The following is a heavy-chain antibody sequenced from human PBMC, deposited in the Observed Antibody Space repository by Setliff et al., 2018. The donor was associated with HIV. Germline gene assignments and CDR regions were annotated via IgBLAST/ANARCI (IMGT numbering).Heavy chain of an antibody. CDR2: ISSDSSPI. J-gene: IGHJ4*02. D-gene: IGHD3-22*01. CDR1: GFTFSSYS. Sequence: PGGSLRLSCAASGFTFSSYSMNWVRQAPGKGLERVAYISSDSSPIYYADSVKGRFTISRDNSKNTLYLQMNSLKTEDTAVYYCARDQSPTYYYDTSNYHPWFDYWGQGALVTVSS. V-gene: IGHV3-48*01. CDR3: ARDQSPTYYYDTSNYHPWFDY.